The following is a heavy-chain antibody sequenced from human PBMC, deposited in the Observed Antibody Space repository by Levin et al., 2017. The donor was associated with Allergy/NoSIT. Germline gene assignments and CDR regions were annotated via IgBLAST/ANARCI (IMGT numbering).Heavy chain of an antibody. CDR3: ARGGSVHYGPGSYPDAFDS. V-gene: IGHV4-59*01. D-gene: IGHD3-10*01. J-gene: IGHJ3*02. Sequence: PSETLSLTCTVSGGSISSYYWSWIRQPPGKGLEWIGYIYYSGSTNYNPSLKSRVTISVDTSKNQFSLKLSSVTAADTAVYYCARGGSVHYGPGSYPDAFDSWGQGTMVTVSS. CDR2: IYYSGST. CDR1: GGSISSYY.